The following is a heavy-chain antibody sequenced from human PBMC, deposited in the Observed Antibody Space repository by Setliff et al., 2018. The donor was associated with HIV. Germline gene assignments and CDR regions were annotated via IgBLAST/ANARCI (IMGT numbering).Heavy chain of an antibody. V-gene: IGHV3-21*01. CDR3: ARETGQFLL. CDR1: GFPFSHYA. D-gene: IGHD2-21*01. J-gene: IGHJ4*02. CDR2: ISAGSTYI. Sequence: GGSLRLSCAASGFPFSHYAMNWVRQAPGKGLVWVASISAGSTYIHHANSLKGRFSISRDNTRNILYLQMHDLSAEDSALYYCARETGQFLLWGPGTLVTVSS.